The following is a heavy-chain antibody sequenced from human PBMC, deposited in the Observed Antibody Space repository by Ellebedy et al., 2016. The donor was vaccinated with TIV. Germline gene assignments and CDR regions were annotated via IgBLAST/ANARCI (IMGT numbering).Heavy chain of an antibody. D-gene: IGHD6-19*01. CDR3: ARDLDKSSGWYGGAAY. V-gene: IGHV3-30-3*01. CDR2: ISHDGSSQ. J-gene: IGHJ4*02. Sequence: PGGSLRLSCVASGFTFDSYAMHWVRQAPGKGLEWVAVISHDGSSQYYADAVKGRFTVSRDNSMTTVYLEMNSLRAEGTALNYCARDLDKSSGWYGGAAYWGQGTQVTVSS. CDR1: GFTFDSYA.